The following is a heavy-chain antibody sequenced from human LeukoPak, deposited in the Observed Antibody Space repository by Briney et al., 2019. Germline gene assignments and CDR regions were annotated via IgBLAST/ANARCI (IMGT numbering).Heavy chain of an antibody. CDR2: ISPSGDIT. J-gene: IGHJ6*04. Sequence: GGSLRLSCAASGFTFSSHGVNWVRQAPGKGLEWVSGISPSGDITYYADSVKGRFTISRDNSKNTLYLQMNSLRAEDTAVYYCAKEPGIAVAGTMDVWGKGTTVTVSS. CDR1: GFTFSSHG. D-gene: IGHD6-19*01. V-gene: IGHV3-23*01. CDR3: AKEPGIAVAGTMDV.